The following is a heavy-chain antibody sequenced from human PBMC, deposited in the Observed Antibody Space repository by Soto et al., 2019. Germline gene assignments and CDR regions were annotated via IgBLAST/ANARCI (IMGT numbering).Heavy chain of an antibody. J-gene: IGHJ6*02. CDR1: GGTFSSYA. D-gene: IGHD3-22*01. CDR3: ARNYYDSSGYLYYYYYGMDV. Sequence: SVKVSCKASGGTFSSYAISWVRQAPGQGLEWMGGIIPIFGTANYAQKFQGRVTITADESTSTAYMELSSLRSEDTAVYYCARNYYDSSGYLYYYYYGMDVWGQGTTVTVSS. CDR2: IIPIFGTA. V-gene: IGHV1-69*13.